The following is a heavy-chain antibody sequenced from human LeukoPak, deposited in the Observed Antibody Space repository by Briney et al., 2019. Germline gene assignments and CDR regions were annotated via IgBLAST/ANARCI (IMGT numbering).Heavy chain of an antibody. Sequence: ASVKVSCKASGYTFTYYYMHWVRQAPGQGLEWMGIINPSSGSTSYAQKFQGRVTMIRDTSTSTVYMDVSSLRSDDTAVYYCATIAASDAEYFQHWGQGTLVTVSS. V-gene: IGHV1-46*01. D-gene: IGHD6-6*01. J-gene: IGHJ1*01. CDR2: INPSSGST. CDR1: GYTFTYYY. CDR3: ATIAASDAEYFQH.